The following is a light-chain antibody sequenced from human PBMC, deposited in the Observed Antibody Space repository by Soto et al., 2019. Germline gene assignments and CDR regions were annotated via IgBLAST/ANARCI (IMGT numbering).Light chain of an antibody. CDR3: GSHTDSSSPV. J-gene: IGLJ2*01. CDR2: EVT. CDR1: SSDVGRYNY. Sequence: QSSLTQPPSASGSPGQSVTISCTGTSSDVGRYNYVSWYQHHPGKAPKLMIYEVTKRPSGVSSRFSGSKSGNTASLNISGLLPEDEADYYCGSHTDSSSPVFGGGTKLTVL. V-gene: IGLV2-14*01.